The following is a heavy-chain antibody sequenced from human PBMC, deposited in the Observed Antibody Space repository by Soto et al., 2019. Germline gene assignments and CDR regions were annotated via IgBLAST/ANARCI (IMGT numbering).Heavy chain of an antibody. Sequence: GGSLRLSCAASGFAISNYDMHWVRQTTGKGLEWASAINPAGDTFYPGSVRGRFIISRENAKNSLYLQMNSLRAGDTAVYYCARGDILTGYPDYWGQGILVTVSS. J-gene: IGHJ4*02. CDR1: GFAISNYD. D-gene: IGHD3-9*01. CDR2: INPAGDT. CDR3: ARGDILTGYPDY. V-gene: IGHV3-13*01.